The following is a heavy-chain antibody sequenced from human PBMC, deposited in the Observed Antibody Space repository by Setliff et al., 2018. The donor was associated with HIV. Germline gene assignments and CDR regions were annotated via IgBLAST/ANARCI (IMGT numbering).Heavy chain of an antibody. Sequence: GGSLRLSCAASGFTFSNYAIHWVRQAPGKGLEWVAVISNDGSLKYYADSVKGRFTISRDDSEDTAVYYCAKDQNIVVVTAIFHAFDIWGQGTMVTVSS. D-gene: IGHD2-21*02. CDR1: GFTFSNYA. CDR3: HAFDI. J-gene: IGHJ3*02. V-gene: IGHV3-30*04. CDR2: ISNDGSLK.